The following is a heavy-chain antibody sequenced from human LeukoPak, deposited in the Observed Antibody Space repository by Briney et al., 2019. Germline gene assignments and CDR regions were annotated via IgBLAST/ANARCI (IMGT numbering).Heavy chain of an antibody. D-gene: IGHD6-13*01. CDR3: ARDRGYSSSWYVFYGMDV. CDR1: GFTFSSYW. V-gene: IGHV3-7*01. CDR2: IKQDGSEK. Sequence: PGGSLRLSCAASGFTFSSYWMSWVRQAPGKGLEWVANIKQDGSEKYYVDSVKGRFTISRDNAKNSLYLQMNSLRAEDTAVYYCARDRGYSSSWYVFYGMDVWGQGTTVTVSS. J-gene: IGHJ6*02.